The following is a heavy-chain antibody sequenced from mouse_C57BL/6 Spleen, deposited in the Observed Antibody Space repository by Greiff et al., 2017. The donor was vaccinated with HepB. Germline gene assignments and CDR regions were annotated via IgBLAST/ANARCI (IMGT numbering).Heavy chain of an antibody. CDR2: INYDGSST. Sequence: DVMLVESEGGLVQPGSSMKLSCTASGFTFSDYYMAWVRQVPEKGLEWVANINYDGSSTYYLDSLKSRFIISRDNAKNILYLQMSSLKSEDTATYYCARDGGYGIDYWGQGTTLTVSS. V-gene: IGHV5-16*01. J-gene: IGHJ2*01. CDR3: ARDGGYGIDY. D-gene: IGHD1-1*02. CDR1: GFTFSDYY.